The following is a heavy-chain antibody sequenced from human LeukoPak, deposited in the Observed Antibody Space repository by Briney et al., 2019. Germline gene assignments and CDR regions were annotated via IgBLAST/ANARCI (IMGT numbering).Heavy chain of an antibody. CDR1: GFTFSSYA. J-gene: IGHJ4*02. D-gene: IGHD5-24*01. V-gene: IGHV3-30-3*01. CDR2: ISYDGSNK. CDR3: ATLGGAYAYNYGFDY. Sequence: GGSLRLSCAASGFTFSSYAMHWVRQAPGKGLEWVAVISYDGSNKYYADSVKGRFTISRDNAKNSLYLQMNSLRAEDTAVYYCATLGGAYAYNYGFDYWGQGTLVTVSS.